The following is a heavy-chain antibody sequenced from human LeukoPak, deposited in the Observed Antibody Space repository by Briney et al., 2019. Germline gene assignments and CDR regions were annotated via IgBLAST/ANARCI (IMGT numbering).Heavy chain of an antibody. CDR3: ARVWVGYGDAFDI. D-gene: IGHD2-8*02. CDR1: GVSISTYY. V-gene: IGHV4-4*07. CDR2: IYTSGST. J-gene: IGHJ3*02. Sequence: MASETLSLTCTVSGVSISTYYWSWIRQPAGKGLEWIGRIYTSGSTNYNPSLKSRVTMSVDTPKNQFSLKLSSVTAADTAVYYCARVWVGYGDAFDIWGQGTMVTVSS.